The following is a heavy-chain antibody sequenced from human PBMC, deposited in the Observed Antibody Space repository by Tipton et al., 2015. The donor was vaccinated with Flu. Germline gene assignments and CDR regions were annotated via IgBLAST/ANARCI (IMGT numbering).Heavy chain of an antibody. J-gene: IGHJ4*02. CDR3: ARLQWGQNSGIYYFDY. V-gene: IGHV5-51*01. Sequence: EVQLVQSGAEVKKPGESLKISCQGSGYNFTNYWIGWVRQMPGKGLEFLGIFHPPDSYTRYSPSFQGQVTISADKSINTAYLQWSGLKASDTAMYYCARLQWGQNSGIYYFDYWGQGTLVTVSS. CDR1: GYNFTNYW. CDR2: FHPPDSYT. D-gene: IGHD2/OR15-2a*01.